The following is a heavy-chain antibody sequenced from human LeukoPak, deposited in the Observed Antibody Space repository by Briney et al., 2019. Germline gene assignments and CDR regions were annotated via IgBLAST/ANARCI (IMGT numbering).Heavy chain of an antibody. V-gene: IGHV4-39*07. CDR1: GGSISSGVYY. CDR3: ARRKWLRSKRNPNWFDP. CDR2: INHSGST. J-gene: IGHJ5*02. D-gene: IGHD5-12*01. Sequence: SETLSLTCTVSGGSISSGVYYWSWIRQPPGKGLEWIGEINHSGSTNYNPSLKSRVTISVDTSKNQFSLKLSSVTAADTAMYYCARRKWLRSKRNPNWFDPWGQGTLVAVSS.